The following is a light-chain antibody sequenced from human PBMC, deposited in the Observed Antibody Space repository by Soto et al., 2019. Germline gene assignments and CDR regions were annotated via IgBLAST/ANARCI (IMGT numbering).Light chain of an antibody. V-gene: IGKV1-9*01. CDR3: QQLNTYPIT. J-gene: IGKJ5*01. Sequence: IQLTRSPSSLSASVGDIVTIACRASQGINTFLAWYQQKAGKAPKLLIYAASTLQSGVPSRFSGSGSGTDFTLTISSLQSEDFATYYCQQLNTYPITFGQGTRLEIK. CDR1: QGINTF. CDR2: AAS.